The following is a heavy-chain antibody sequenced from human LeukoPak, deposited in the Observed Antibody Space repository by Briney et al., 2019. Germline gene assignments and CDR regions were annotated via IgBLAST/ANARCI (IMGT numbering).Heavy chain of an antibody. D-gene: IGHD4-17*01. CDR2: FSVSDETT. J-gene: IGHJ4*02. CDR1: GFTFSSYG. CDR3: AKDPSVYYGDYIIR. Sequence: PGGSLRLSCAASGFTFSSYGMSWVRQAPGKGLEWVSGFSVSDETTYYADSVKGRFTISRDNSKNTLYLQINSLRAEDTAVYYCAKDPSVYYGDYIIRWGQGTLVIVSS. V-gene: IGHV3-23*01.